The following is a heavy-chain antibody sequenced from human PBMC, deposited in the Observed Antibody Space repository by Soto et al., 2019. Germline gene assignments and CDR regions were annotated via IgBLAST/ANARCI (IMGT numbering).Heavy chain of an antibody. D-gene: IGHD2-2*01. J-gene: IGHJ4*02. V-gene: IGHV3-74*01. CDR1: GFKFRSYA. CDR2: INSDGSST. Sequence: PGGSLRLSCAASGFKFRSYAMXWVRQAPGKGLVWVSRINSDGSSTSYADSVKGRFTISRDNAKNTLYLQMNSLRAEDTAVYYCARVPAHCSSTSCYVHYWGQGTLVTVSS. CDR3: ARVPAHCSSTSCYVHY.